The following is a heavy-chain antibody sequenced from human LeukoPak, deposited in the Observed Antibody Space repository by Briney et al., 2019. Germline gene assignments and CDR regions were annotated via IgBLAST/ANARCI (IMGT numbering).Heavy chain of an antibody. CDR3: ARANTRDGYNNFDY. D-gene: IGHD5-24*01. Sequence: PGGSLRLSCAASGFTFSSYAMHWVRQAPGKGLEWVAVISYDGSNKYYADSVKGRFTISRDNSKNTLYLQMSSLRAEDTAVYYCARANTRDGYNNFDYWGQGTLVTVSS. V-gene: IGHV3-30*04. J-gene: IGHJ4*02. CDR2: ISYDGSNK. CDR1: GFTFSSYA.